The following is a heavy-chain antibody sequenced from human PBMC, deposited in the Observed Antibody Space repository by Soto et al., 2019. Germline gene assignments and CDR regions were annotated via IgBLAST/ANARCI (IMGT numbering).Heavy chain of an antibody. J-gene: IGHJ5*02. V-gene: IGHV4-31*03. CDR2: IYYSGST. CDR3: ARDQRYSYGNSDWFDP. Sequence: PSETLSLTCTVSGGSISSGGYYWSWIRQHPGKGLEWIGYIYYSGSTYYNPSLKSRVTISVDTSENQFSLMLSSVTAADTAVYYCARDQRYSYGNSDWFDPWGQGTLVTVSS. D-gene: IGHD5-18*01. CDR1: GGSISSGGYY.